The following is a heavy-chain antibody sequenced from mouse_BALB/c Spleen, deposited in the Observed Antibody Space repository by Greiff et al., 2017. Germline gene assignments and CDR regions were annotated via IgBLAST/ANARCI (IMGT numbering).Heavy chain of an antibody. CDR2: INPSNGRT. V-gene: IGHV1S81*02. CDR1: GYTFTSYW. D-gene: IGHD1-1*02. Sequence: VKLQQPGAELVKPGASVKLSCKASGYTFTSYWMHWVKQRPGQGLEWIGEINPSNGRTNYNEKFKSKATLTVDKSSSTAYMQLSSLTSEDSAVYYCARGGAWFAYWGQGTLVTVSA. J-gene: IGHJ3*01. CDR3: ARGGAWFAY.